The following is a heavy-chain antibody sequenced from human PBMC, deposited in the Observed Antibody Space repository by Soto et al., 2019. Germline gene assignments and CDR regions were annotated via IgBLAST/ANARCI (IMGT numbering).Heavy chain of an antibody. CDR3: ARDWGYGTEV. D-gene: IGHD3-16*01. CDR2: IYYSGNT. CDR1: GGSISINHW. J-gene: IGHJ6*02. Sequence: QVQLQESGPGLVKPSGTLSLICAVSGGSISINHWFTWVRQPPGKGLEWIGEIYYSGNTYYNPSLKSRITISVDTSTNQFSLQLSSVTAADTAVYYCARDWGYGTEVWGQGTTVTVSS. V-gene: IGHV4-4*02.